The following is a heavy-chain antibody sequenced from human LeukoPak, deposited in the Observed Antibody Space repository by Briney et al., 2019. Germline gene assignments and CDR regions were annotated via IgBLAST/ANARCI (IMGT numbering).Heavy chain of an antibody. V-gene: IGHV1-8*03. J-gene: IGHJ4*02. D-gene: IGHD2-2*01. Sequence: ASVKVSCKASGYTFTSYDINWVRQATGQGLEWMGWMNPNSGNTGYAQKFQGRVTITRNTSISTAYMELSSLRSEDTAVYYCARGGPIVVVPADNWNYADYWGQGTLVTASS. CDR2: MNPNSGNT. CDR1: GYTFTSYD. CDR3: ARGGPIVVVPADNWNYADY.